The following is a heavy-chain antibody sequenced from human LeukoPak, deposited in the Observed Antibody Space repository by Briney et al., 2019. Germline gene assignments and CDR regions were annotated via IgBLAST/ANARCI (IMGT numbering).Heavy chain of an antibody. D-gene: IGHD3-22*01. CDR1: GFTFSSYE. CDR2: ISSSGSTI. Sequence: PGGSLRLSCAASGFTFSSYEMNWARQAPGKGLEWVSYISSSGSTIYYADSVKGRFTISRDNAKNSLYLQMNSLRAEDTAVYYCARVQGREYYYDSSGYYYVPKYFQHWGQGTLVTVSS. V-gene: IGHV3-48*03. CDR3: ARVQGREYYYDSSGYYYVPKYFQH. J-gene: IGHJ1*01.